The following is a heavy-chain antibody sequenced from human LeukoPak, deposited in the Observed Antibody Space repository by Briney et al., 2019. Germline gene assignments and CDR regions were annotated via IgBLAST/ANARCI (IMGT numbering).Heavy chain of an antibody. V-gene: IGHV3-21*01. CDR3: ARVQSQLLPDY. D-gene: IGHD2-2*01. Sequence: GGSLRLSCAASGFTFSSYKMNWVRQAPGKGLEWVSSISSSSSYIYYADSVKGRFTISRDNAKNSLYLQMNSLRVEDTAVCYCARVQSQLLPDYGGQGTLVTVSP. J-gene: IGHJ4*02. CDR2: ISSSSSYI. CDR1: GFTFSSYK.